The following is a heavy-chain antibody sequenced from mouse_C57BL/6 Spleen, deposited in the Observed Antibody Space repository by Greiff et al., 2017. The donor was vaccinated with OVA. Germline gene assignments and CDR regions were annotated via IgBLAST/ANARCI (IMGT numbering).Heavy chain of an antibody. CDR3: ARQGSSYGYFDV. Sequence: EVNVVESGGGLVKPGGSLKLSCAASGFTFSDYGMHWVRQAPEKGLEWVAYISSGSSTIYYADTVKGRFTISRDNAKNTLFLQMTSLRSEDTAMYYCARQGSSYGYFDVWGTGTTVTVSS. D-gene: IGHD1-1*01. CDR1: GFTFSDYG. CDR2: ISSGSSTI. J-gene: IGHJ1*03. V-gene: IGHV5-17*01.